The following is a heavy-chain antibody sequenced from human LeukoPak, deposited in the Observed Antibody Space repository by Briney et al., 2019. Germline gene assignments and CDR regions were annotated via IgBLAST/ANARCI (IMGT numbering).Heavy chain of an antibody. Sequence: TLSLTCTVSGGSISRGAYYWTWIRQPAGKGLEWIGRIYASGSTDYNPSLKSRVTISLDTSKNQFSLKLSSVTAADTALYYCARVDGNWVSRPFDLWGQGTMVTVSS. D-gene: IGHD1-1*01. V-gene: IGHV4-61*02. CDR1: GGSISRGAYY. J-gene: IGHJ3*01. CDR2: IYASGST. CDR3: ARVDGNWVSRPFDL.